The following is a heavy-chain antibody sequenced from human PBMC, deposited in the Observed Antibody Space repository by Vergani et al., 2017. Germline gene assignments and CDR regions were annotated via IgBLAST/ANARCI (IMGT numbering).Heavy chain of an antibody. CDR1: GGTFSSYA. D-gene: IGHD3-10*01. CDR2: IIPIVGTA. CDR3: ASGGRYYYGSGSYPFDY. Sequence: QVQLVQSGAEVKKPGSSVKVSCKASGGTFSSYAISWVRQAPGQGLEWMGGIIPIVGTANYAQKFQGRFTITADESTSTAYMELSSLRSEDTAVYYCASGGRYYYGSGSYPFDYWGQGTLVTVSS. J-gene: IGHJ4*02. V-gene: IGHV1-69*12.